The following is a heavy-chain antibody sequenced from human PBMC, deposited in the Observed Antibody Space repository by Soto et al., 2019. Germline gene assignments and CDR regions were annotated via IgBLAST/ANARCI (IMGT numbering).Heavy chain of an antibody. CDR1: GGTISRYY. CDR3: ARDLWGYCGTDCYPLDV. V-gene: IGHV4-59*01. J-gene: IGHJ6*02. Sequence: QVHLQESGPGLVKPSETLSLTCTVSGGTISRYYWSWIRQPPGKGLEWIGYMYNTGSTVYNPSFKSRVTISVDTSKNQCSLKLNSVTAADTAVYYCARDLWGYCGTDCYPLDVWGQGTTVTVSS. D-gene: IGHD2-21*02. CDR2: MYNTGST.